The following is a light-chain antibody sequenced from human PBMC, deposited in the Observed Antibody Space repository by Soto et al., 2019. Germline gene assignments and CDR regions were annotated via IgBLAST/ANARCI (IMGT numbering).Light chain of an antibody. CDR3: VLYMGSGIWV. CDR1: SGSVSTSYY. Sequence: QAVVTQEPSFSVSPGRTVTLTCGLSSGSVSTSYYPSWYQHTPGQAPRTLIYSTNTRSSGVPDRFSGSILGNKAALTITGAQADDASDYYCVLYMGSGIWVFGGGTKLTVL. J-gene: IGLJ3*02. V-gene: IGLV8-61*01. CDR2: STN.